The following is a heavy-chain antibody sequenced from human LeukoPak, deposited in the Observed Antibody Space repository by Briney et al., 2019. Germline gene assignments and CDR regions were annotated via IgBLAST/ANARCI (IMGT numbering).Heavy chain of an antibody. V-gene: IGHV4-59*01. CDR2: IYYSGST. CDR1: GGSISSYY. Sequence: PSETLSLTCTVSGGSISSYYWSWIRQPPGKGLEWTGYIYYSGSTNYNPSLKSRVTISVDTSKNQFSLKLSSVTAADTAVYYCARGGHIAARQPLDYWGQGTLVTVSS. J-gene: IGHJ4*02. CDR3: ARGGHIAARQPLDY. D-gene: IGHD6-6*01.